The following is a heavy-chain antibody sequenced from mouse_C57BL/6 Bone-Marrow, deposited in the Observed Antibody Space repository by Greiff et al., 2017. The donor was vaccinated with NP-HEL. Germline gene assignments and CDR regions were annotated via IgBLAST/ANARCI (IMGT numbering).Heavy chain of an antibody. CDR3: ALYDDYDVRFAY. CDR1: GYTFTSYW. V-gene: IGHV1-64*01. J-gene: IGHJ3*01. D-gene: IGHD2-4*01. CDR2: IHPNSGST. Sequence: QVQLQQPGAELVKPGASVKLSCKASGYTFTSYWMHWVKQRPGQGLEWIGMIHPNSGSTNYNEKFKSKATLTVDKSSSTAYMQLSSLTSEDSAVYYCALYDDYDVRFAYWGQGTLVTVSA.